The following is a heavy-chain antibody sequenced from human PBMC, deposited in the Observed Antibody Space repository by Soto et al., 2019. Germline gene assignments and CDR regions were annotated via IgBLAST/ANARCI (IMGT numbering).Heavy chain of an antibody. D-gene: IGHD2-15*01. Sequence: SETLSLTCAVSGASISSGGYSWSWIRQPPGKGLEWIGYMYQSERTSYNSSLKSRVTISVDRSKNQFSLKLSSVTAADTAMYYCARARYCSGGSCYSDYWGQGILVTVSS. V-gene: IGHV4-30-2*01. CDR2: MYQSERT. CDR3: ARARYCSGGSCYSDY. J-gene: IGHJ4*02. CDR1: GASISSGGYS.